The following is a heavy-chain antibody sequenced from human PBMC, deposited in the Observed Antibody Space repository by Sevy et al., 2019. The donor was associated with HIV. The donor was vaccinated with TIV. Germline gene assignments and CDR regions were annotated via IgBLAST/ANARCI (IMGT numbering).Heavy chain of an antibody. J-gene: IGHJ5*02. D-gene: IGHD2-15*01. CDR1: GFTFSDDY. CDR2: ISSSGSSI. CDR3: AKSGRSGGTCAYS. V-gene: IGHV3-11*01. Sequence: GGCLRLSCAASGFTFSDDYMSWIRQAPGKGREWVSHISSSGSSIYYADSVKGRFTISRDNAKNSLYLQMNSLRAEDTAVYYSAKSGRSGGTCAYSWGQGTLVNVSS.